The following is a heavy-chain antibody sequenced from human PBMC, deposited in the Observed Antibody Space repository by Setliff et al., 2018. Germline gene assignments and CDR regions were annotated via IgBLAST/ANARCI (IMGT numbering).Heavy chain of an antibody. CDR1: GGTFSSSG. Sequence: PVKVSCKSSGGTFSSSGITWVRQAPGQGLQWLGRFIPILGATNYAQNFQGRVTITADESTSTGYMELRSLRSDDTAVYYCARELRSPYWHLDSWGQGTQVTV. CDR2: FIPILGAT. D-gene: IGHD3-16*01. J-gene: IGHJ5*01. V-gene: IGHV1-69*13. CDR3: ARELRSPYWHLDS.